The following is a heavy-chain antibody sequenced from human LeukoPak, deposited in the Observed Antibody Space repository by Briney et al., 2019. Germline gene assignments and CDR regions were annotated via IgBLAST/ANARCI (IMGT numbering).Heavy chain of an antibody. CDR3: ASYPSAYDRRRPNTDY. J-gene: IGHJ4*02. CDR2: ISSSSSTI. CDR1: GFTFSSYS. Sequence: GGSLRLSCAASGFTFSSYSMNWVRQAPGKGLEWVSYISSSSSTIYYADSVKGRFTISRDNAKNSLYLQMNSLRAEDTAVYYCASYPSAYDRRRPNTDYWGQGTLVTVSS. D-gene: IGHD5-12*01. V-gene: IGHV3-48*04.